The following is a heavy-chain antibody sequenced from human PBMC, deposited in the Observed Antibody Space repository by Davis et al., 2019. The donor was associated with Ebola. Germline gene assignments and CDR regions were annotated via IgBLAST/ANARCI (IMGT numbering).Heavy chain of an antibody. CDR2: INHSGST. Sequence: SETLSLTCAVYGGSFSGYYWSWIRQPPGKGLEWIGEINHSGSTNYNPSLKSRVTISVDTSKNQFFLKLSSVTAADTAMYYCARWAGSSGDLRAFDIWGQGTMVTVSS. CDR1: GGSFSGYY. V-gene: IGHV4-34*01. J-gene: IGHJ3*02. CDR3: ARWAGSSGDLRAFDI. D-gene: IGHD6-19*01.